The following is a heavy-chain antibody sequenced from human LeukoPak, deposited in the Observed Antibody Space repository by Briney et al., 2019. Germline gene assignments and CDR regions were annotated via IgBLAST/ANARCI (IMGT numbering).Heavy chain of an antibody. CDR3: ARGEAGSSWYEIDY. V-gene: IGHV1-69*06. D-gene: IGHD6-13*01. CDR2: IIPIFGTA. CDR1: GGTFSSYA. J-gene: IGHJ4*02. Sequence: SVKVSCKASGGTFSSYAISWVRQAPGQGLEWMGGIIPIFGTANYAQKFQGRVTITADKSTSTAYMELSSLRSEDAAVYYCARGEAGSSWYEIDYWGQGTLVTVSS.